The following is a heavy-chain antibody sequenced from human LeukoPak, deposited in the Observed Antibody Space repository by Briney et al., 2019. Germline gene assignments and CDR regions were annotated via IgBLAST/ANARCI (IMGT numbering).Heavy chain of an antibody. CDR3: AKAEGVGATIDAFDI. V-gene: IGHV3-33*06. D-gene: IGHD1-26*01. Sequence: PGGSLRLSCVASGFTFSSYGMHWVRQAPGKGLEWVAVIWYDGSNKYYADSVKGRFTISRDNSKNTLYLQMNSLRAEDTAVYYCAKAEGVGATIDAFDIWGQGTMVTVSS. CDR1: GFTFSSYG. J-gene: IGHJ3*02. CDR2: IWYDGSNK.